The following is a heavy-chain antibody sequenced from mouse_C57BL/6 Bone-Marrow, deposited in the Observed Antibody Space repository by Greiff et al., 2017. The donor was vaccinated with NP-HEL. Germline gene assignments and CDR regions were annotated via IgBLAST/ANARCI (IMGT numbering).Heavy chain of an antibody. J-gene: IGHJ2*01. CDR2: IYPGSGST. V-gene: IGHV1-55*01. D-gene: IGHD2-3*01. CDR3: ARYDLWLLHDY. Sequence: QVQLQQPGAELVKPGASVKMSCKASGYTFTSYWITWVKQRPGQGLEWIGDIYPGSGSTNYNEKFKSKATLTVDTSSSTAYMQRSSLTSEDSAVYYCARYDLWLLHDYWGQGTTLTVSS. CDR1: GYTFTSYW.